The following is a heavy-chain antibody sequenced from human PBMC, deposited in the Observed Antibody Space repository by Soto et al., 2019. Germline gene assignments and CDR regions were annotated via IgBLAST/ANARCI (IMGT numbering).Heavy chain of an antibody. CDR1: GFTFSSYW. D-gene: IGHD3-3*01. CDR3: ARDERTYDFWSGYSVTNFDY. CDR2: INSDGSST. J-gene: IGHJ4*02. Sequence: GGSLRLSCAASGFTFSSYWMHWVRQAPGKGLVWVSRINSDGSSTSYADSVKGRFTISRDNAKNTLYLQMNSLRAEDTAVYYCARDERTYDFWSGYSVTNFDYWGQGTLVTVSS. V-gene: IGHV3-74*01.